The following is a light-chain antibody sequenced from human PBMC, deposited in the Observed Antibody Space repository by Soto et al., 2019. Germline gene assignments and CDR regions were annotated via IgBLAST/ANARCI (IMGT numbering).Light chain of an antibody. V-gene: IGKV3-20*01. CDR1: QSVSSSY. CDR2: GAS. J-gene: IGKJ2*01. Sequence: EIVLTQSPGTLSLSPWERATLSCRASQSVSSSYLAWYQQKPGQAPRLLIYGASSRATGIPDRFSGSGSGRDLALTISRLEPEDFAVYYCQHYGSSQYTVGQGTKVDIK. CDR3: QHYGSSQYT.